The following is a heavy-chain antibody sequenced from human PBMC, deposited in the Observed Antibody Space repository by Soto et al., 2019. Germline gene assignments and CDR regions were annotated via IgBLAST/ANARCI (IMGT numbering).Heavy chain of an antibody. J-gene: IGHJ4*02. D-gene: IGHD3-22*01. Sequence: SLKVSCNASGFIFTTSSVQWVRQARGQRLEWIGWITVGTGNTNYAQKFQERVTITRDMSTSTAYMELSNLRSEDTAVYYCAAGDRSGYSGVWGPGTQVTVSS. V-gene: IGHV1-58*01. CDR3: AAGDRSGYSGV. CDR2: ITVGTGNT. CDR1: GFIFTTSS.